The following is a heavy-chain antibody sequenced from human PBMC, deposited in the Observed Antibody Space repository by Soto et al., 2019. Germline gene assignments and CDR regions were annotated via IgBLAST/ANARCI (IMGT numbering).Heavy chain of an antibody. V-gene: IGHV4-59*01. CDR2: IYYSGST. CDR3: ARSDGRY. CDR1: GGSISSYY. J-gene: IGHJ4*02. Sequence: ASETLSLTCTVSGGSISSYYWSWIRQPPGKGLEWIGYIYYSGSTNYNPSLKSRVTISVDTSKNQFSLKLSSVTAADTVVYYCARSDGRYWGQGTLVTVSS.